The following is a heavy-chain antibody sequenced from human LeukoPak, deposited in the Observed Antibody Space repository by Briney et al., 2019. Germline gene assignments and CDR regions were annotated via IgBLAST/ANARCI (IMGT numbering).Heavy chain of an antibody. CDR2: INHSGST. Sequence: PSETLSLTCAVYGGSFSGYYWSWIRQPPGKGLEWIGEINHSGSTNYNPSLKSRVTISVDTSKNQFSLKLSSVTAADTAVYYCARRRLQFPFDYWGQGTLVTVSS. J-gene: IGHJ4*02. CDR1: GGSFSGYY. D-gene: IGHD4-11*01. V-gene: IGHV4-34*01. CDR3: ARRRLQFPFDY.